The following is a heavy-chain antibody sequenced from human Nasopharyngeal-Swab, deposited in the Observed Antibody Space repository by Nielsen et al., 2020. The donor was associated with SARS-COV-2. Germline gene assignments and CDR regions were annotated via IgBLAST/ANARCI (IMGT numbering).Heavy chain of an antibody. CDR3: AILEENGSGSP. CDR1: GFTVSSNY. Sequence: GGSLRLSCAASGFTVSSNYMNWVRQAPGKGLEWVSVIYTGGSTYYADSVKGRFTISRDNSKNTLYLQMNSLRAEDTAVYYCAILEENGSGSPWGQGTLVTVSS. CDR2: IYTGGST. V-gene: IGHV3-66*01. D-gene: IGHD3-10*01. J-gene: IGHJ5*02.